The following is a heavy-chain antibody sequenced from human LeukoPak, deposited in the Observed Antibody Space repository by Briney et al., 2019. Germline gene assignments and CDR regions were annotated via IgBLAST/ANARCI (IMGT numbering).Heavy chain of an antibody. V-gene: IGHV3-43*02. CDR1: GFTFDDYA. CDR2: ISTDGGST. CDR3: AKDMKLRLGPPFDS. D-gene: IGHD3-16*01. J-gene: IGHJ4*02. Sequence: GGSLRLSCAASGFTFDDYAMHWVRRAPGKGLEWVSLISTDGGSTYYADSVKGRFTISRDNSKNSLYLQMNTLRTEDTALYYCAKDMKLRLGPPFDSWGQGTLVTVSS.